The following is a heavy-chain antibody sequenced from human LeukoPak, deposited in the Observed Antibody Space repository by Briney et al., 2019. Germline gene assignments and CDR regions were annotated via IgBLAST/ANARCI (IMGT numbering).Heavy chain of an antibody. CDR3: ARVQRGIAVALDY. CDR2: IRYDGRNK. D-gene: IGHD6-19*01. J-gene: IGHJ4*02. Sequence: GGSLRLSCAASGFTFSSYGMHWVRQAPGKGLEWVAFIRYDGRNKYYEDFVKGRFTISRDNVKNLLCLQMNSLRAEDTAVYYCARVQRGIAVALDYWGQGTLATVSS. CDR1: GFTFSSYG. V-gene: IGHV3-30*02.